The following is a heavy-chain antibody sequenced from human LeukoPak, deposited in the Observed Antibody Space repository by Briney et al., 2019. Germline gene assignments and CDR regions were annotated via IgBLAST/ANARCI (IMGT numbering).Heavy chain of an antibody. V-gene: IGHV3-48*03. J-gene: IGHJ6*04. CDR1: GFTFSSYE. CDR3: AELGITMIGGV. Sequence: GGSLRLSCAASGFTFSSYEMNWVRQAPGKGLEWVSYISSSGSTIYYADSVKGRFTISRDYAKNSLYLQMNSLRAEDTAVYYCAELGITMIGGVWGKGTTVTISS. CDR2: ISSSGSTI. D-gene: IGHD3-10*02.